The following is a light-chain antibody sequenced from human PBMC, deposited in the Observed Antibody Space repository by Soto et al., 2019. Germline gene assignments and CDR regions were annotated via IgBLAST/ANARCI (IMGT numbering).Light chain of an antibody. Sequence: EIVLTQSLATLSLSPGERATLSCRASQSVSSYLAWYQQKPGQAPRLLIYDASNRATGIPARFSGSGSGTDFTLTISSLESEDFAVYYCQQRSNWPPLTFGGGTKVDIK. V-gene: IGKV3-11*01. CDR2: DAS. CDR1: QSVSSY. J-gene: IGKJ4*01. CDR3: QQRSNWPPLT.